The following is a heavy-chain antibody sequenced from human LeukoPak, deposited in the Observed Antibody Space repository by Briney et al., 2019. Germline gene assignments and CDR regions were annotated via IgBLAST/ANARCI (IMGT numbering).Heavy chain of an antibody. J-gene: IGHJ4*02. D-gene: IGHD6-6*01. V-gene: IGHV3-64*01. CDR1: GFTFRSYG. CDR3: ARISSSYDYDY. CDR2: ISSNGGGT. Sequence: GGSLRLSCAASGFTFRSYGMHWVRQAPGKGLEYVAAISSNGGGTDYANSVKGRFTISRDNSKNTLYLQMGSLRAEDMAVYYCARISSSYDYDYWGQGTLVTVSS.